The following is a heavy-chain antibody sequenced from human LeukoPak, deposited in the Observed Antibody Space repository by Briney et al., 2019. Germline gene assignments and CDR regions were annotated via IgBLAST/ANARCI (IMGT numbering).Heavy chain of an antibody. CDR3: ARSRSIAARQSTPWFDP. CDR1: GFTFSNYG. D-gene: IGHD6-6*01. J-gene: IGHJ5*02. Sequence: GGSLRLSCSASGFTFSNYGMHWVRQAPGKGLEWVAFIRYDGNDKYYADSVKGRFTISRDNSKNTLYLQMNSLRAEDTAVYYCARSRSIAARQSTPWFDPWGQGTLVTVSS. CDR2: IRYDGNDK. V-gene: IGHV3-30*02.